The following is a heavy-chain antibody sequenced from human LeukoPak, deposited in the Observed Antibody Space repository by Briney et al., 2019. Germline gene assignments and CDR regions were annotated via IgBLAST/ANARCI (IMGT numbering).Heavy chain of an antibody. D-gene: IGHD3-16*02. Sequence: SVKVSCKASGYTFTGYYMHWVRQAPGQGLEWMGGIIPIFGTANYAQKFQGRVTITTDESTSTAYMELSSLRSEDTAVYYCARDQGGSYRYELFDYWGQGTLVTVSS. CDR3: ARDQGGSYRYELFDY. V-gene: IGHV1-69*05. CDR2: IIPIFGTA. CDR1: GYTFTGYY. J-gene: IGHJ4*02.